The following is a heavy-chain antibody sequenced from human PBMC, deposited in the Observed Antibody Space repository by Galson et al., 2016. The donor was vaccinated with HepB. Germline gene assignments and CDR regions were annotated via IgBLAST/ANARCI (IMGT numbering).Heavy chain of an antibody. V-gene: IGHV3-7*03. Sequence: SLRLSCAASGFIFSSYWVAWLRQTPEKGLQWVANMNQDGSQIYYVDSVKGRFSISRDNAKSSLYLQMNRLGAEDTAVYYCATHGGTTVKHGFDYWGQGTLVTVSP. CDR2: MNQDGSQI. D-gene: IGHD4-17*01. CDR1: GFIFSSYW. CDR3: ATHGGTTVKHGFDY. J-gene: IGHJ4*02.